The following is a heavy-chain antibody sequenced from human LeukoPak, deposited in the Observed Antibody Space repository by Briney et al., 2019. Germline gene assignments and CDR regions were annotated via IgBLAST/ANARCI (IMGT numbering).Heavy chain of an antibody. CDR2: IYPDDSDDPEI. V-gene: IGHV5-51*01. CDR1: GYSFTNYW. J-gene: IGHJ1*01. D-gene: IGHD2-15*01. CDR3: ARGGIAAARRPEYFQY. Sequence: GESLKISCKGSGYSFTNYWIGWVRQMPGKGLEWMGIIYPDDSDDPEIRYSPSFQGHVTISADTSISTAYLQWSGLKASDTAIYYCARGGIAAARRPEYFQYWGQGTLVAVSS.